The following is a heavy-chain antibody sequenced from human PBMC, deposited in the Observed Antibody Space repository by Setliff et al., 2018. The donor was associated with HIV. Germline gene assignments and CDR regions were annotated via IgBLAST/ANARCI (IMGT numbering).Heavy chain of an antibody. CDR3: AKAARDYYDSSGYYIGIDY. CDR1: GFTFSSYA. J-gene: IGHJ4*02. CDR2: ISSGIGTT. Sequence: PGGSLRLSCAASGFTFSSYAMSWVRQAPGKGLEWVSAISSGIGTTYYADSVKGRFTISRDNSKNTLYLQMNSLRAEDTAVYYCAKAARDYYDSSGYYIGIDYWGRGTLVTVSS. D-gene: IGHD3-22*01. V-gene: IGHV3-23*01.